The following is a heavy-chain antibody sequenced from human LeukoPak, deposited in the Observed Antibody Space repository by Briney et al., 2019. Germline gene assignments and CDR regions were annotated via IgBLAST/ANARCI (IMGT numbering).Heavy chain of an antibody. CDR2: TYYRSRWHN. D-gene: IGHD5-18*01. Sequence: QTLSLTCSISGASVSVNIATRNWIRQAPSRGLEWLGRTYYRSRWHNVYAESVKSRITINPDTSKNHFSLLLNSVTSEDTAVYSSANSASYPAYLQHWGQGTPVTVSS. V-gene: IGHV6-1*01. CDR1: GASVSVNIAT. CDR3: ANSASYPAYLQH. J-gene: IGHJ1*01.